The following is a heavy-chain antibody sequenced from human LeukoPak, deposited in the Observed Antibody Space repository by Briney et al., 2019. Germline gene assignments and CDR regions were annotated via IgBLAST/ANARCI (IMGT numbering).Heavy chain of an antibody. CDR1: GITFSRYA. CDR3: AKEGGYSSSPLNWYFDL. V-gene: IGHV3-23*01. CDR2: ISGGGDTT. D-gene: IGHD6-13*01. Sequence: GGSLRLSCAASGITFSRYAMNWVRQAPGKGLEWVSAISGGGDTTYYTDSAKGRFTISRDNSKNTVDLRMNSLRAEDTAVYYCAKEGGYSSSPLNWYFDLWGRGTLVTVSS. J-gene: IGHJ2*01.